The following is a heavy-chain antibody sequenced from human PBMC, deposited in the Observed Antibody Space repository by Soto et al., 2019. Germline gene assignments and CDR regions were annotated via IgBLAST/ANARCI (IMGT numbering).Heavy chain of an antibody. Sequence: GESLQISCKGSGYSFTSYWIGWVRQMPGKGLEWMGIIYPGDSDTRYSPSFPGQVTISADKSISTAYLQWSSLKASDTAMNYCASHRGDYGDSYFLDVWGQGTTVTVSS. CDR3: ASHRGDYGDSYFLDV. CDR1: GYSFTSYW. J-gene: IGHJ6*02. CDR2: IYPGDSDT. D-gene: IGHD4-17*01. V-gene: IGHV5-51*01.